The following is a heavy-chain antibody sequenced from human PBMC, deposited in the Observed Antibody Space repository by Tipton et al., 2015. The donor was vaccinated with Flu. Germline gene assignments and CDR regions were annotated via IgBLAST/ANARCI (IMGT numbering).Heavy chain of an antibody. CDR2: ISYSGST. V-gene: IGHV4-59*08. CDR1: GGSISSYY. Sequence: TLSLTCTVSGGSISSYYWSWIRQPPGKGLEWIGYISYSGSTNYSPSLKSRVTISVDTSRNQFSLRLTSVTAADTAVYYCARRDYSNYVSDPKNWFDPWGQGTLVTVSS. D-gene: IGHD4-11*01. CDR3: ARRDYSNYVSDPKNWFDP. J-gene: IGHJ5*02.